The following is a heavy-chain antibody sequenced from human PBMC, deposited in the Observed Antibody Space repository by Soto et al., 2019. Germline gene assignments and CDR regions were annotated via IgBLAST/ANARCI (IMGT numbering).Heavy chain of an antibody. V-gene: IGHV3-7*03. CDR2: IQQDGSED. CDR3: ARDPGRRFDY. J-gene: IGHJ4*02. D-gene: IGHD7-27*01. Sequence: EVHLVESGGGLVQPGGSLRLSCATSGFTFRSYWMTWVRQAPGKGLEWVASIQQDGSEDHYVDSVKGRFTVSRDNAENSLYLKMDSLKVDDTAVYYCARDPGRRFDYWGPGTLVTVSS. CDR1: GFTFRSYW.